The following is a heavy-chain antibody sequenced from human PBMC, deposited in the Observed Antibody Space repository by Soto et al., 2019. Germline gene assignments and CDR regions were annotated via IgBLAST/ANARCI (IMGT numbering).Heavy chain of an antibody. V-gene: IGHV6-1*01. CDR3: ARVKIRTFLTGTDYFDY. CDR1: GDSVSSNSAA. D-gene: IGHD1-20*01. Sequence: QSQTLSLPCAISGDSVSSNSAAWNWIRQSPSRGLEWLGRTYYRSKWYNDYAVSVKSRITINPDTSKNQFSLQLNSVTPEDTAVYYCARVKIRTFLTGTDYFDYWGQGTLVTVSS. J-gene: IGHJ4*02. CDR2: TYYRSKWYN.